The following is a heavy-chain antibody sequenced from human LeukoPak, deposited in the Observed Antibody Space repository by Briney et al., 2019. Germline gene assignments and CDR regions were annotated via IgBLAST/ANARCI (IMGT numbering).Heavy chain of an antibody. Sequence: SETLSLTCAVYGGSFSGYYWSWIRQPPGKGLEWIGEINHSGSTNYNPSLKSRVTISVDTSKNQFSLKLTSVTAADTAVYYCARENLQYYSDNGGYYSGAFDIWGQGTMVTVSS. J-gene: IGHJ3*02. CDR1: GGSFSGYY. CDR3: ARENLQYYSDNGGYYSGAFDI. CDR2: INHSGST. D-gene: IGHD3-22*01. V-gene: IGHV4-34*01.